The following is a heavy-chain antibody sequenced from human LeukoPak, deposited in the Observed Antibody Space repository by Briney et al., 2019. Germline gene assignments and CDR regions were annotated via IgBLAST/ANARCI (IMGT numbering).Heavy chain of an antibody. CDR3: AKDWASSGWSHFDY. CDR2: ISGSGDNT. CDR1: DFTFSIYA. V-gene: IGHV3-23*01. D-gene: IGHD6-13*01. Sequence: GGSLRLSCAASDFTFSIYAMSWVRQAPGKGLEWVSGISGSGDNTYYADSVKGRFTVSRDNSKNTLYLRMNSLRAEDTAVYYCAKDWASSGWSHFDYWGQGTLVTVSS. J-gene: IGHJ4*02.